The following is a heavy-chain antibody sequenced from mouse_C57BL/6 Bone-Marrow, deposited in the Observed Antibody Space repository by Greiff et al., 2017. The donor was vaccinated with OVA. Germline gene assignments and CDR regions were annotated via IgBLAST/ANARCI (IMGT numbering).Heavy chain of an antibody. Sequence: DVHLVESGGGLVQPGESLKLSCESNEYEFPSHDMSWVRKTPEKRLELVAAINSDGGSTYYPDTMERRFIISRDNTKKTLYLQMSSLRSEDTAWYYCATGRQLRDYFDYWGQGTTLTVSS. CDR1: EYEFPSHD. CDR2: INSDGGST. J-gene: IGHJ2*01. CDR3: ATGRQLRDYFDY. V-gene: IGHV5-2*01. D-gene: IGHD3-2*02.